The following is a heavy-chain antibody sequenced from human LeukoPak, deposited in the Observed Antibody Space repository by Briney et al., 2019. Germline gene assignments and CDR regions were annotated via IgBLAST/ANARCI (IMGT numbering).Heavy chain of an antibody. CDR2: TNWNGASV. Sequence: PGRSLRLSCAASGFTFDDYAMHWVRQAPGKGLEWVSGTNWNGASVGYADSVKGRFTISRDNAKNSLYLQLNSLRAEDTAFYFCAKDIGPHLPPACFALAYWGQGALVTVSS. J-gene: IGHJ4*02. D-gene: IGHD2-2*01. V-gene: IGHV3-9*01. CDR1: GFTFDDYA. CDR3: AKDIGPHLPPACFALAY.